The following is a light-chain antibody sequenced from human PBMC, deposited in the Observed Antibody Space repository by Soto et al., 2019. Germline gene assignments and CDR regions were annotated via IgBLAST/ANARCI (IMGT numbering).Light chain of an antibody. CDR3: QSYDSSLSAV. J-gene: IGLJ2*01. Sequence: QSVLTQPPSVSGAPGQRVTISCSGSSSNIGAGYDVHWYQQLPGTAPKLLIYGNTNRPSGVPDRFSASKSGTSASLAITGLQAEDEADYYCQSYDSSLSAVFGGGTKVTVL. CDR1: SSNIGAGYD. V-gene: IGLV1-40*01. CDR2: GNT.